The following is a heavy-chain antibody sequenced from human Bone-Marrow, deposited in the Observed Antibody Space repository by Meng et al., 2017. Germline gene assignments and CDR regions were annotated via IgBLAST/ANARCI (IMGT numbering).Heavy chain of an antibody. CDR3: ARDLRVPAAMWPFSSYYYYYGMDV. V-gene: IGHV1-46*01. CDR2: INPSGGST. Sequence: ASVKVSCKASGYTFTSYYMHWVRQAPGQGLEGMGIINPSGGSTSYGQKFQGRVTMTRDTSTSTVYMELSSLRSEDTAVYYCARDLRVPAAMWPFSSYYYYYGMDVWGQGTTVTVSS. J-gene: IGHJ6*02. D-gene: IGHD2-2*01. CDR1: GYTFTSYY.